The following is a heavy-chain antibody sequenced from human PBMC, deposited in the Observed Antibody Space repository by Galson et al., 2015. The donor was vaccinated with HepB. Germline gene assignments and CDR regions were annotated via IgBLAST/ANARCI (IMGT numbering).Heavy chain of an antibody. CDR3: AKARRYGSGSYYWYYYYGMDV. D-gene: IGHD3-10*01. CDR2: ISYDGSNK. V-gene: IGHV3-30*18. CDR1: GFTFSSYG. J-gene: IGHJ6*02. Sequence: SLRLSCAASGFTFSSYGMHWVRQAPGKGLEWVAVISYDGSNKYYADSVKGRFTISRDNSKNTLYLQMNSLRAEDTAVYYCAKARRYGSGSYYWYYYYGMDVWGQGTTVTVSS.